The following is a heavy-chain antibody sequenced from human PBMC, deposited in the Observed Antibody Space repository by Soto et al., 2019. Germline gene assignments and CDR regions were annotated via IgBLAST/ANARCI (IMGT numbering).Heavy chain of an antibody. D-gene: IGHD3-3*01. J-gene: IGHJ6*02. CDR3: ARSMSSRTYYDFWSGRPYGMDV. CDR2: IYYSGST. CDR1: GGSISSYY. Sequence: SETLSLTCTVSGGSISSYYWSWIRQPPGKGLEWIGYIYYSGSTNYNPSLKSRVTISVDTSKNQFSLKLSSVTAADTAVYYCARSMSSRTYYDFWSGRPYGMDVWGQGTTVTVSS. V-gene: IGHV4-59*01.